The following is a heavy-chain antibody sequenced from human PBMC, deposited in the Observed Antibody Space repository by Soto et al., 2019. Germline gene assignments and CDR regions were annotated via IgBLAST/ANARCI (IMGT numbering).Heavy chain of an antibody. Sequence: SETLSLTCTVSGGSISRYYWNWIRQPPGKGLEWIGYIYYSGSTNYNPSLKSRVTISVDTSKNQFSMKLSSVTAADTAVYYCARDPGSGSYYGWFDPWGQGTLVIVSS. CDR1: GGSISRYY. CDR2: IYYSGST. CDR3: ARDPGSGSYYGWFDP. D-gene: IGHD3-10*01. V-gene: IGHV4-59*01. J-gene: IGHJ5*02.